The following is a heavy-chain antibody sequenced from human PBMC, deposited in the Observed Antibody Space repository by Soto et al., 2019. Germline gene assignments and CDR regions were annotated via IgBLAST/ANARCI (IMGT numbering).Heavy chain of an antibody. CDR2: IIPIFGTA. CDR3: ARGGTMVRGPSHYYYGMDV. V-gene: IGHV1-69*13. J-gene: IGHJ6*02. Sequence: SVEVSGKASGGTFSSYAISWVRQAPGQGLEWMGGIIPIFGTANYAQKFQGRVTITADESTSTAYMELSSLRSEDTAVYYCARGGTMVRGPSHYYYGMDVWGQGTTVTVSS. CDR1: GGTFSSYA. D-gene: IGHD3-10*01.